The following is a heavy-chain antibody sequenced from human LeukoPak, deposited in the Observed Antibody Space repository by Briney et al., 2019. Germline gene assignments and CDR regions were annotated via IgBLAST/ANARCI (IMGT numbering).Heavy chain of an antibody. D-gene: IGHD2-2*01. V-gene: IGHV3-23*01. CDR1: GFTFSSYA. J-gene: IGHJ4*02. Sequence: GGSLRLSCAASGFTFSSYAMSWVRQAPGKGLEWVSAISGSGGSTYYADSVKGRFTISRDNSKNTLYLQMNGLRAEDTAVYYCAKDEGYCSSTSCYGFLDYWGQGTLVTVSS. CDR3: AKDEGYCSSTSCYGFLDY. CDR2: ISGSGGST.